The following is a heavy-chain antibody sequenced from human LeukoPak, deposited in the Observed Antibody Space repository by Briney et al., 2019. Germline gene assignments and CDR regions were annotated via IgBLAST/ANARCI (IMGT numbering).Heavy chain of an antibody. CDR2: ISSSVINI. CDR3: ARSVAFDI. J-gene: IGHJ3*02. Sequence: PGGSLRLSCAASGFTFSSYEMNWVRQAPGKGLEWVSYISSSVINIYYADSVKGRFTISRDNAKNSLYLQMNSLRAEDTAVYYCARSVAFDIWGQGTMATVSS. V-gene: IGHV3-48*03. CDR1: GFTFSSYE.